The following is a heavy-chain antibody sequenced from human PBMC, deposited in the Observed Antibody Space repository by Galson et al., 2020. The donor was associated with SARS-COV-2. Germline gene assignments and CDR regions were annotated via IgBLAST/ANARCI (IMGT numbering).Heavy chain of an antibody. CDR2: IYYSGST. V-gene: IGHV4-59*08. CDR3: AWGINGAHAFDI. D-gene: IGHD2-8*01. J-gene: IGHJ3*02. Sequence: SETLSLTCTVSGGSISSYYWSWIRQPPGKGLEWIGYIYYSGSTNYNPSLKSRVTISVDTSKNQFSLKLSSVTAADTAVYYCAWGINGAHAFDIWGQGTMVTVSS. CDR1: GGSISSYY.